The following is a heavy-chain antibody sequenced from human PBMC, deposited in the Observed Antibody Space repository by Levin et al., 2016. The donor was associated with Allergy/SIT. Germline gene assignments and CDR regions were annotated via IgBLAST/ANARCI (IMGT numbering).Heavy chain of an antibody. D-gene: IGHD5-12*01. J-gene: IGHJ4*02. V-gene: IGHV2-5*02. CDR3: AHSRWLQGTIVAVSFDY. CDR1: GFSLSTSGVG. CDR2: IYWDDDR. Sequence: SGPTLVKPTQTLTLTCTFSGFSLSTSGVGVGWIRQPPGKALEWLALIYWDDDRRYSPSLKSRLTITKDTSKNQVVLTMTNMDPVDTATYYCAHSRWLQGTIVAVSFDYWGQGTLVTVSS.